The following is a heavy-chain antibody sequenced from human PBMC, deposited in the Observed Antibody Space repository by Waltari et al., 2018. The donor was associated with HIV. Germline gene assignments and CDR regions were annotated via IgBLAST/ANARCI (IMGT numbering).Heavy chain of an antibody. Sequence: QVQLVQSGAEVKKPGASVKVSCKASGYTFTGYYLHWLRQAPGQGLEWMGWINPNSGGTNYAQKFQGRVTMTRDTSISTAYMELSRLRSDDTAVYYCARSYYGSGNWFDPWGQGTLVTVSS. CDR2: INPNSGGT. D-gene: IGHD3-10*01. CDR3: ARSYYGSGNWFDP. J-gene: IGHJ5*02. CDR1: GYTFTGYY. V-gene: IGHV1-2*02.